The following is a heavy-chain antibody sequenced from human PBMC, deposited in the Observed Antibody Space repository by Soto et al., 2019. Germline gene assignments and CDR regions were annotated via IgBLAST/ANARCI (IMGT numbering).Heavy chain of an antibody. CDR1: GFTFSTYT. D-gene: IGHD3-22*01. Sequence: GGSLRLSCAASGFTFSTYTMNWVRQAPGKGLEWVSFISSSSYYIYYADSVKGRFTISRDNAKNSLYLQMSSLRVEDTAVYYCAREPPDYYDSSAYSPFDYWGQGTLVTVSS. CDR2: ISSSSYYI. V-gene: IGHV3-21*01. CDR3: AREPPDYYDSSAYSPFDY. J-gene: IGHJ4*02.